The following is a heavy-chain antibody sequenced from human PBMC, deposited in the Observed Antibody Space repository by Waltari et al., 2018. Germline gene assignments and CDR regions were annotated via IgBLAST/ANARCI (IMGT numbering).Heavy chain of an antibody. J-gene: IGHJ4*02. Sequence: QVQLVQSGAEVKKPGSSVKVSCKASGGPFSSYAISWVRQAPGQGLEWMGGIIPIFGTANYAQKFQGRVTITTDESTSTAYMELSSLRSEDTAVYYCAAGEGGYDFNPFDYWGQGTLVTVSS. CDR2: IIPIFGTA. D-gene: IGHD5-12*01. CDR3: AAGEGGYDFNPFDY. V-gene: IGHV1-69*05. CDR1: GGPFSSYA.